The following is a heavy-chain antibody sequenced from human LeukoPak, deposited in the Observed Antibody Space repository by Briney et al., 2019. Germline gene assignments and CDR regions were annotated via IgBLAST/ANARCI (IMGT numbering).Heavy chain of an antibody. CDR1: GYTFTGYY. V-gene: IGHV1-2*04. Sequence: ASVKVSCKASGYTFTGYYMHWVRQAPGQGLEWMGWINPNSGGTNYAQKFQGWVTMTRDTSISTAYMELSRLRSDDTVVYYCAIRTAYGDYEFDYWGQGTLVTVSS. D-gene: IGHD4-17*01. CDR2: INPNSGGT. J-gene: IGHJ4*02. CDR3: AIRTAYGDYEFDY.